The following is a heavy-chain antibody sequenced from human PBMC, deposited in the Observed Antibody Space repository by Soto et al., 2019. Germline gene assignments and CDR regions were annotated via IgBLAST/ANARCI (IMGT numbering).Heavy chain of an antibody. J-gene: IGHJ4*02. CDR2: INSDGTTT. CDR3: ARDIR. CDR1: GFTFNNFW. V-gene: IGHV3-74*01. Sequence: EVQLVESGGGLVQPGGSLRLSCAASGFTFNNFWMYWVRQTPEKGLVWVSGINSDGTTTIYADSVKGRFTISRDNAKNTLYLQMNSLTVEDTAISYCARDIRWGQGTLVTVSS.